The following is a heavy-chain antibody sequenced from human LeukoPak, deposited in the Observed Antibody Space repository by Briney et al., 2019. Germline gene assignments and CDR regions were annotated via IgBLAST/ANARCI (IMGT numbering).Heavy chain of an antibody. V-gene: IGHV3-33*01. CDR3: ARDHSGSYSFDY. CDR2: IWYDGSNK. D-gene: IGHD1-26*01. CDR1: GFTFSSYG. J-gene: IGHJ4*02. Sequence: GGSLRLSCAASGFTFSSYGMHWVRQAPGKGLEWVAVIWYDGSNKYYADSVKGRFTISRDNSKNTLYLQMNSLRDEDTAVYYCARDHSGSYSFDYWGQGTLVTVSS.